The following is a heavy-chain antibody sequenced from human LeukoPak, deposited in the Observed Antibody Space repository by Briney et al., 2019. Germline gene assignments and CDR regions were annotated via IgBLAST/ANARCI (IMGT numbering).Heavy chain of an antibody. J-gene: IGHJ5*02. V-gene: IGHV3-23*01. CDR2: INGNGGAT. CDR3: AKGGAYYDFSFDP. Sequence: PGGSLRLSCAASGFTFKNYAMSWVRQAPGKGLEWVSTINGNGGATYYADSVRGRFTVSRGNSKNTLYLQMNSLRAEDTALYYCAKGGAYYDFSFDPWGQGTLVTVSS. D-gene: IGHD3-3*01. CDR1: GFTFKNYA.